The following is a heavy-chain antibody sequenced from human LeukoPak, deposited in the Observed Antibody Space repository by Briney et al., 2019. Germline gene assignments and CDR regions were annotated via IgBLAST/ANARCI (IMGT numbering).Heavy chain of an antibody. CDR1: GGSISSYY. CDR3: ARRYGSGSSGTFDY. V-gene: IGHV4-59*01. Sequence: SETLSLTCSVSGGSISSYYWSWIRQPPGKGLEWIAYIYYSGSTNYNPSLKSRVTISVDTSKNQFSLKLSSVTAADTAVYYCARRYGSGSSGTFDYWGQGTLVTVSS. D-gene: IGHD3-10*01. J-gene: IGHJ4*02. CDR2: IYYSGST.